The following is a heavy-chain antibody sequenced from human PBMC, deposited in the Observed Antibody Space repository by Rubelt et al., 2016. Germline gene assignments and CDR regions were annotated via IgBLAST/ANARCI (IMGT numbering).Heavy chain of an antibody. J-gene: IGHJ3*02. CDR3: AKDLEYYDSSGYSRI. V-gene: IGHV3-23*01. CDR1: GFTFSSYA. Sequence: EVQLLESGGGVVQPGGSLRLSCAASGFTFSSYAMSWVRQAPGKGLEWVSGISGSGGTTYYADSVKGGFTISRDISKSTLYLQMNSLSAEETAIYYWAKDLEYYDSSGYSRIWGQGTMVTVSS. CDR2: ISGSGGTT. D-gene: IGHD3-22*01.